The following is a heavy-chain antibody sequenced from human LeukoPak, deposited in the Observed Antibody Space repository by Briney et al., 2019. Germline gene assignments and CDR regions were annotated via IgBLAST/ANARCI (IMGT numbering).Heavy chain of an antibody. Sequence: SVKVSCKASGGTFSSYAISWVRQAPGQGLEWMGRIIPILGIANYAQKFQGRVTITADKSTSTAYMELSSLRSEDTAVYYCARDRRSVAGTKQARDDYWGQGTLVTVSS. CDR3: ARDRRSVAGTKQARDDY. CDR2: IIPILGIA. V-gene: IGHV1-69*04. J-gene: IGHJ4*02. CDR1: GGTFSSYA. D-gene: IGHD6-19*01.